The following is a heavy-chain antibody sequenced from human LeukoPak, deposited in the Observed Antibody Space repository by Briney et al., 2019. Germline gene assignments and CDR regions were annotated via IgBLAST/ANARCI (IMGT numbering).Heavy chain of an antibody. CDR2: ISSSGRNT. D-gene: IGHD2-2*02. V-gene: IGHV3-23*01. CDR3: AREGYCSSTSCYTLGDAFDI. J-gene: IGHJ3*02. CDR1: GFTFSSYA. Sequence: PGGSLRLSCAASGFTFSSYAMSWVRQAPGKGLEWVSSISSSGRNTYYSDSVKGRFTISRDNSENTLYLQMSSLRAEDTAVYYCAREGYCSSTSCYTLGDAFDIWGQGTMVTVSS.